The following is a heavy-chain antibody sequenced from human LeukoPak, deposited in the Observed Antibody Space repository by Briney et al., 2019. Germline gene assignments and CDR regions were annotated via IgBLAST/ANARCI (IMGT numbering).Heavy chain of an antibody. D-gene: IGHD3-10*02. CDR1: GFTFSSYA. J-gene: IGHJ6*04. V-gene: IGHV3-48*03. Sequence: QPGRSLRLSCAASGFTFSSYAMNWVRQAPGKGLEWVSYISSSGSTIYYADSVKGRFTISRDNAKNSLYLQMNSLRAEDTAVYYCAELGITMIGGVWGKGTTVTISS. CDR2: ISSSGSTI. CDR3: AELGITMIGGV.